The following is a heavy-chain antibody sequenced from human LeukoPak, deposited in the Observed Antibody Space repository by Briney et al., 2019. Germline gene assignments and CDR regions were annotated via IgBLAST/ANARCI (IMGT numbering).Heavy chain of an antibody. Sequence: PSETLSLTCTVSGGSISSYYWSWIRQPPGKGLEWIGSLYHSGSAYYSPSLKSRVTISLDTSNNELSLRLSSVTAADTAIYYCARQNIVVVVAATPGAFDIWGQGTLVTVSS. CDR3: ARQNIVVVVAATPGAFDI. J-gene: IGHJ3*02. V-gene: IGHV4-59*08. D-gene: IGHD2-15*01. CDR1: GGSISSYY. CDR2: LYHSGSA.